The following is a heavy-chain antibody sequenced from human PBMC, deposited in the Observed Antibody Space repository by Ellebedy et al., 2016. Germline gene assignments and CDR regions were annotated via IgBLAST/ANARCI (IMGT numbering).Heavy chain of an antibody. CDR2: INHSGST. CDR3: ARGHYYDSSGYYDY. D-gene: IGHD3-22*01. V-gene: IGHV4-34*01. Sequence: SETLSLTXAVYGGSFSGYYWSWIRQSPGKGLEWIGEINHSGSTNYNPSLKSRVTISVDTSKNQFSLKLSSVTAADTAVYYCARGHYYDSSGYYDYWGQGTLVTVSS. CDR1: GGSFSGYY. J-gene: IGHJ4*02.